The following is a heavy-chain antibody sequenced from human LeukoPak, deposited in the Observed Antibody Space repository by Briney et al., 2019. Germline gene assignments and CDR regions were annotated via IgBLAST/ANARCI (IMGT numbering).Heavy chain of an antibody. CDR3: VRGVGVSRFNYLDP. J-gene: IGHJ5*02. CDR2: IWHDASNK. V-gene: IGHV3-33*08. D-gene: IGHD1-7*01. CDR1: GFTFRDYY. Sequence: GGSLRLSCAASGFTFRDYYMSWIRQAPGKGLEWVAVIWHDASNKYYADSVKGRFTISRDNSKNTLYLHMNSLRDDDTAVYYCVRGVGVSRFNYLDPWGQGTLVIVSS.